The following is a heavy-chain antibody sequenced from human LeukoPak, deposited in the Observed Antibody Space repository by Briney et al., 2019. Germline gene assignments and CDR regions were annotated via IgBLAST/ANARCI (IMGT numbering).Heavy chain of an antibody. D-gene: IGHD6-13*01. Sequence: GGSLRLSCAASGFTFSSYAMHWVRQAPGKGLEWVAVISYDGSNKYYADSVKGRFTISRDNSKNTLYLQMNSLRAEDTAVYYCARNRRMGSSQNWFDPWGQGTLVTVSS. CDR3: ARNRRMGSSQNWFDP. J-gene: IGHJ5*02. CDR2: ISYDGSNK. V-gene: IGHV3-30-3*01. CDR1: GFTFSSYA.